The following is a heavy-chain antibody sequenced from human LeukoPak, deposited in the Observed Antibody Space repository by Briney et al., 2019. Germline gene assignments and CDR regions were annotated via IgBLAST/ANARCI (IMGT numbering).Heavy chain of an antibody. V-gene: IGHV3-74*01. CDR1: GFTFSGFW. CDR2: INSDGSST. D-gene: IGHD2-8*01. Sequence: PGGSLRLSCAASGFTFSGFWMHWVRQTPGKGLVGVSRINSDGSSTNYADSVKGRFTISRDNAKNTLYLQMNSLRAEDTAVYYCARDLGALMGRESMRSYWGQGTLVTVSS. CDR3: ARDLGALMGRESMRSY. J-gene: IGHJ4*02.